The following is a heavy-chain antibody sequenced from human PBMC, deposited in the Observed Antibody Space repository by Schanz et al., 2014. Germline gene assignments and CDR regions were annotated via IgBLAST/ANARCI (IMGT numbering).Heavy chain of an antibody. CDR3: TTMMFYIVSTMADDDLDF. V-gene: IGHV1-2*05. D-gene: IGHD5-12*01. CDR2: IKPNSGGT. CDR1: GYTFTDYY. Sequence: QVQLVQSGAEVKKLGASVKVSCKASGYTFTDYYMHWLRQAPGQGLEWMGRIKPNSGGTNYAQKXXXXDSVRSRSSITRAYSENTRPLQNDDPLYYCTTMMFYIVSTMADDDLDFWGQGKMVTVSS. J-gene: IGHJ3*01.